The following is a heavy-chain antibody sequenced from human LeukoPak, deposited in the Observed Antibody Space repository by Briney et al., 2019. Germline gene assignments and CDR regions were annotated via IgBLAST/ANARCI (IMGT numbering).Heavy chain of an antibody. Sequence: PGGSLRLSCAASGFTFSSYGMHWVRQAPGKGLEWVAFIRYDGSNKYYADSVKGRSTISRDNSKNTLYLQMNSLRAEDTAVYYCAKDFIGPITMVRGVILSYWGQGTLVTVSS. J-gene: IGHJ4*02. V-gene: IGHV3-30*02. CDR3: AKDFIGPITMVRGVILSY. CDR1: GFTFSSYG. CDR2: IRYDGSNK. D-gene: IGHD3-10*01.